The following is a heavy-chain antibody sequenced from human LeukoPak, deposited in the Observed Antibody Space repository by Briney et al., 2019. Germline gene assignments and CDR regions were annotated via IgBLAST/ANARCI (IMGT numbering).Heavy chain of an antibody. CDR3: ARSIGYFDPGFDY. Sequence: SETLSLTCAVYGGSFSGYYWSWIRQPAGKGLEWIGRIYTSGSTNYNPSLKSRVTISLDTSKNQFSLKLSSVTAADTAVYYCARSIGYFDPGFDYWGQGTLVTVSS. CDR2: IYTSGST. CDR1: GGSFSGYY. J-gene: IGHJ4*02. V-gene: IGHV4-59*10. D-gene: IGHD6-19*01.